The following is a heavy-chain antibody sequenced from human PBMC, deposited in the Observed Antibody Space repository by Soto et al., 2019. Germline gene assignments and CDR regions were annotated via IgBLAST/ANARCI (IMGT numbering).Heavy chain of an antibody. CDR2: IIPIFGTA. CDR3: AREGVGYCGGGRCENWFDP. CDR1: GGTFSSYA. J-gene: IGHJ5*02. D-gene: IGHD2-15*01. V-gene: IGHV1-69*01. Sequence: QVQLVQSGAEVKKPGSSVKVSCKASGGTFSSYAISWVRQAPGQGLEWMGGIIPIFGTANYAQKFQGRVTITADESTSTGYMELSSLRSEDTAGYYCAREGVGYCGGGRCENWFDPWGQGSLVTVSS.